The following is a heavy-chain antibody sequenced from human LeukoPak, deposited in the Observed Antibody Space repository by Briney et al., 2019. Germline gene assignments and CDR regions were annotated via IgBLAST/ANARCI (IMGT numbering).Heavy chain of an antibody. CDR1: VFTFSTYN. V-gene: IGHV3-21*01. J-gene: IGHJ4*02. Sequence: SGGSLRLSCAASVFTFSTYNMNWVRQAPGKGLEWVSSISSTSSYIDYADSAKGRFTISRDNAKNSLYLQMNSLRAEDTAVYYCARDSSTWKTLDYWGQGTLVTVSS. CDR3: ARDSSTWKTLDY. CDR2: ISSTSSYI. D-gene: IGHD6-13*01.